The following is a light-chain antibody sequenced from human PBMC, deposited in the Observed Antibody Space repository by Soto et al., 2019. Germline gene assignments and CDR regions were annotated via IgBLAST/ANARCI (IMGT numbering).Light chain of an antibody. CDR3: QQYGSSGT. CDR2: GAS. CDR1: QSVSNNY. V-gene: IGKV3-20*01. Sequence: ENVFAQSPGTLSLSPGGRATLSCRASQSVSNNYLAWYQQKPGQAPRLLIYGASNRATGIPDRFSGSGSGTDFTLTISRLEPEDFAVYYCQQYGSSGTFGQGTKVDIK. J-gene: IGKJ1*01.